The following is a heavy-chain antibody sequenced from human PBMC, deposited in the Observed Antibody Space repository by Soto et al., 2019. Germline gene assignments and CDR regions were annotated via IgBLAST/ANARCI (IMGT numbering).Heavy chain of an antibody. CDR2: ISYDGSHT. V-gene: IGHV3-30*18. D-gene: IGHD3-10*01. CDR1: GFTFSNYG. CDR3: AKGGGSIRDVDY. Sequence: QVQLVESGGGVVQPGRSLRLSCAASGFTFSNYGMHWVRQAPDKGLEWVTLISYDGSHTYYADSVQGRFTISRDNSKNTLCLQMNSLRVEDTAMYYCAKGGGSIRDVDYWGQGTLVTVSS. J-gene: IGHJ4*02.